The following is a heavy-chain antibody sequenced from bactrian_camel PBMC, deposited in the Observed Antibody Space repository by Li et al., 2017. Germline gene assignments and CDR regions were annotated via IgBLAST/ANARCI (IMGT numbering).Heavy chain of an antibody. J-gene: IGHJ4*01. V-gene: IGHV3S54*01. Sequence: HVQLVESGGGSVQPGGSLRLSCAASDSGSNCMGWFRQAPGKAREVVASIYDTGSGRDSRDTYYTDSVKGRFTIPKDNAKNTLHLEMNNLKPEDTAMYYCATELEATHCSGGYGDYGLLRPDDYRYWGQGTQVTVS. D-gene: IGHD2*01. CDR3: ATELEATHCSGGYGDYGLLRPDDYRY. CDR2: IYDTGSGRDSRDT. CDR1: DSGSNC.